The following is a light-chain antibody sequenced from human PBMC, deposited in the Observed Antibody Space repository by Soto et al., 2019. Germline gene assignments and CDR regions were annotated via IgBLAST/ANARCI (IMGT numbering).Light chain of an antibody. V-gene: IGKV3-20*01. CDR1: QTTSGKY. J-gene: IGKJ4*01. CDR2: GAS. CDR3: QQLNSYLLT. Sequence: EIVLTHSPGTLSLSPGESATLSCRASQTTSGKYLAWYQQRPGLAPRLLVYGASRRATGIPDRFRGSGSGTDFTLTISSLQPEDFATYYCQQLNSYLLTFGGGTKVDIK.